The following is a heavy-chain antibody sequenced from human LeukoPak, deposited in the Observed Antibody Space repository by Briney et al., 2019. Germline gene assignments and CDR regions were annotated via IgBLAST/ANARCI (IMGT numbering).Heavy chain of an antibody. D-gene: IGHD3-22*01. V-gene: IGHV4-39*07. CDR2: IYYSGST. CDR1: GGSISSSSYY. CDR3: WGGTMTSARDDY. J-gene: IGHJ4*02. Sequence: SETLSLTCTASGGSISSSSYYWGWIRQPPGKGLEWIGSIYYSGSTYYNPSLKSRVTISVDTSKNQFSLKLSSVTAADTAVYYCWGGTMTSARDDYWGQGTLVTVSS.